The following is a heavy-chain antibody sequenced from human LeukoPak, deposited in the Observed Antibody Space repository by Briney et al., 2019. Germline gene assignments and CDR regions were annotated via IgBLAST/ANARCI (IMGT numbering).Heavy chain of an antibody. CDR1: GYTFTDYY. V-gene: IGHV1-2*02. J-gene: IGHJ4*02. Sequence: GASVKVSCKASGYTFTDYYMHWVRQAPGQGLEWMGWINPNSGGTNYTQKFQGRVTMTRDTSISTAYMELSRLRSDDTAVYYCARVNYYDSSGYYPFDYWGQGTLVTVSS. CDR3: ARVNYYDSSGYYPFDY. CDR2: INPNSGGT. D-gene: IGHD3-22*01.